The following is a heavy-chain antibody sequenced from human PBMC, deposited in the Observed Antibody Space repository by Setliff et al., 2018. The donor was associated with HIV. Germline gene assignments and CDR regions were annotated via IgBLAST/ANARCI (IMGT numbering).Heavy chain of an antibody. CDR1: GDSIDRSNFF. CDR2: IYYSGSA. V-gene: IGHV4-31*03. D-gene: IGHD2-21*02. Sequence: PSETLSLTCTVSGDSIDRSNFFWTWIRQHPGKGLEWIGYIYYSGSATYNPSLKSRASISVDTSRNEFSLKLSSVTAADTAVYFCARGGAFCGRDSCYYLDYWGQGNPVTVSS. CDR3: ARGGAFCGRDSCYYLDY. J-gene: IGHJ4*02.